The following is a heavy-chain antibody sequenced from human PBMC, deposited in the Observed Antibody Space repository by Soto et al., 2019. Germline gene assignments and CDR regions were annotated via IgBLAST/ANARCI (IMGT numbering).Heavy chain of an antibody. CDR2: ISYDGSNK. CDR3: VREGDYYYYGMDV. V-gene: IGHV3-30-3*01. D-gene: IGHD3-16*01. Sequence: VGSLRLSCAASGFTFSSYAMHWVRQAPGKGLEWVAVISYDGSNKYYADSVKGRFTISRDNSKNTLYLQMNSLRAEDTAVYYCVREGDYYYYGMDVWGQGTTVTVSS. J-gene: IGHJ6*02. CDR1: GFTFSSYA.